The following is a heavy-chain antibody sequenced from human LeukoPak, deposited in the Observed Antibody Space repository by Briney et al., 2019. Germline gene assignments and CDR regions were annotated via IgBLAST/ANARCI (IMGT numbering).Heavy chain of an antibody. D-gene: IGHD3-22*01. Sequence: KVSCKASGGTFSSYAISWVRQAPGQGLEWMGRIIPIFGTANYAQKFQGRVTFTTDESTSTAYMELSSLRSEDTAVYYCARDTYDSSGYYYGYYFDYWGQGTLVTVSS. V-gene: IGHV1-69*05. CDR2: IIPIFGTA. CDR3: ARDTYDSSGYYYGYYFDY. J-gene: IGHJ4*02. CDR1: GGTFSSYA.